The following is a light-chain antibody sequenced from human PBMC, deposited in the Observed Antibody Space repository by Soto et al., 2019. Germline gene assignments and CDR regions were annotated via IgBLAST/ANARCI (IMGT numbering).Light chain of an antibody. Sequence: DIVMTQSPDSLAVSLGERATINCKSSQSVLKSSDNKNYLAWYQQKPGQPPKLLIYLASTRKFGVPDRFSGSWSGTDFTLTISSLQAEDVAAYYCQQYHSPPVTFGGGTKVEIK. CDR3: QQYHSPPVT. V-gene: IGKV4-1*01. J-gene: IGKJ4*01. CDR1: QSVLKSSDNKNY. CDR2: LAS.